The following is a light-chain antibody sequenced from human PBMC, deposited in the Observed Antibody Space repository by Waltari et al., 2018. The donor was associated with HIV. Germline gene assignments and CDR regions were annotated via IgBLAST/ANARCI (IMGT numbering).Light chain of an antibody. CDR2: EAS. V-gene: IGKV3-11*01. Sequence: EIGLTQSPATLSLSPGERATLSCRASQSVNYYLVWYQQKPGQAPRLLIYEASKRATGIPARFSGSGSGTDFTLTISSLEPEDFAVYYCQHRYNWPRTFGQGTKVEIK. J-gene: IGKJ1*01. CDR3: QHRYNWPRT. CDR1: QSVNYY.